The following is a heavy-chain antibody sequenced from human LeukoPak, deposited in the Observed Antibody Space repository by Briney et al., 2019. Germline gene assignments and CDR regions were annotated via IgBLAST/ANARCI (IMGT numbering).Heavy chain of an antibody. J-gene: IGHJ6*03. CDR2: ISYDGSNK. V-gene: IGHV3-30*18. Sequence: GRSLRFSCAASGFTFSSYGMHWVRQAPGKGLEWVAVISYDGSNKYYADSVKGRFTISRDNSKNTLYLQMNSLRAEDTAVYYCAKDAANPDYYYYYMDVWGKGTTVTVSS. D-gene: IGHD6-25*01. CDR1: GFTFSSYG. CDR3: AKDAANPDYYYYYMDV.